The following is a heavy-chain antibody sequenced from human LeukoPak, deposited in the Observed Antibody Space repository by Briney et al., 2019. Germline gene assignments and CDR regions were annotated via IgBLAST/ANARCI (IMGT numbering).Heavy chain of an antibody. CDR1: GFTFTSSA. CDR3: AAEQAEVYCSGGSCPTGYYYGMDV. V-gene: IGHV1-58*02. CDR2: IVVGSGNT. D-gene: IGHD2-15*01. Sequence: GTSVKVSFKASGFTFTSSAMQWVRQARGQRLEWIGWIVVGSGNTNYAQKFQERVTITRDMSTSTAYMELSSLRSEDTAVYYCAAEQAEVYCSGGSCPTGYYYGMDVWGQGTTVTVSS. J-gene: IGHJ6*02.